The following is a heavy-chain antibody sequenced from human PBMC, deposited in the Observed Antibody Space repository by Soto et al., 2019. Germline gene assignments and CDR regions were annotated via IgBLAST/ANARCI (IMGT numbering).Heavy chain of an antibody. D-gene: IGHD1-26*01. CDR2: INHSGGT. Sequence: QVQLQQWGAGLLKPSETLSLTCAGYGGSFSGYYWSWIRQTTGKGMAWIGEINHSGGTNYNPSLKRRVTISVDTSKTQFSLKLSSVTAADTAVYYCALCGSHNKYYYYGVDVWGQGTTVTVSS. CDR1: GGSFSGYY. V-gene: IGHV4-34*02. J-gene: IGHJ6*02. CDR3: ALCGSHNKYYYYGVDV.